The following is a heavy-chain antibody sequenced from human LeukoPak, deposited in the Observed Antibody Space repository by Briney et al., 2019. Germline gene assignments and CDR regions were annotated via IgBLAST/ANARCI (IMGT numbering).Heavy chain of an antibody. CDR2: VYYSGST. Sequence: SETLSLTCTVSGGSISSSSYYWGWIRQPPGKGLEWIGSVYYSGSTYYNPSLKSRVTISVDTSKNQFSLKLSSVTAADTAVYYCARIVGASDYWGQGTLVTVSS. V-gene: IGHV4-39*01. D-gene: IGHD1-26*01. CDR1: GGSISSSSYY. J-gene: IGHJ4*02. CDR3: ARIVGASDY.